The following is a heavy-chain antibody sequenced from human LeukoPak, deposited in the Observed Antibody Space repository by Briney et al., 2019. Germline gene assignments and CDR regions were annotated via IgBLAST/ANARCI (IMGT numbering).Heavy chain of an antibody. CDR2: IYTSGST. Sequence: SETLSLTCTVSGGSISSYYWSWIRQPAGKGLEWIGRIYTSGSTNHNPSLKSRVTMSVDTSKNQFSLKLSSVTAADTAVYYCARDIGENSSSWYGGRYYYYMDVWGKGTTVTVSS. V-gene: IGHV4-4*07. CDR3: ARDIGENSSSWYGGRYYYYMDV. J-gene: IGHJ6*03. CDR1: GGSISSYY. D-gene: IGHD6-13*01.